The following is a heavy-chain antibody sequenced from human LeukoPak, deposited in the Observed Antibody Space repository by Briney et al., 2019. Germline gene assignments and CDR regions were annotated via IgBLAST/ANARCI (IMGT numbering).Heavy chain of an antibody. V-gene: IGHV3-21*01. Sequence: GGSLRLSCAASGFTFSSYSMNWVRQAPGKGLEWVSSISSSSSYIYYADSVKGRFTISRDNAKNSLYLQMNSLRAEDTAVYYCASSYSGSYDAFDIWGQGTMVTVSS. J-gene: IGHJ3*02. CDR3: ASSYSGSYDAFDI. D-gene: IGHD1-26*01. CDR1: GFTFSSYS. CDR2: ISSSSSYI.